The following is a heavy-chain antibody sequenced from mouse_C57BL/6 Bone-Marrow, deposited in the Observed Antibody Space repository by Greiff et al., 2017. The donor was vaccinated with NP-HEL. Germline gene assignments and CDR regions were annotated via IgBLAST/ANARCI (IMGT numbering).Heavy chain of an antibody. V-gene: IGHV1-19*01. CDR2: INPYNGGT. D-gene: IGHD1-1*01. Sequence: VQLQQSGPVLVKPGASVKMSCKASGYTFTDYYMNWVKQSHGKSLEWIGVINPYNGGTSYNQKFKGKATLTVDKSSSTAYMELNSLTSEDSAVYYCARWDDGSSPYYYAMDYWGQGTSVTVSS. CDR3: ARWDDGSSPYYYAMDY. J-gene: IGHJ4*01. CDR1: GYTFTDYY.